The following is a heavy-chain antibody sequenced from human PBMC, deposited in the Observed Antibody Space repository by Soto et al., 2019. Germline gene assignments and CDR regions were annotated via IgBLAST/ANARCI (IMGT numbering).Heavy chain of an antibody. CDR1: GFTFSSCA. Sequence: GGSLRLSCAASGFTFSSCAMGWVRQAPGKGLEWVSGISGNGGSTYYADSVKGRFTISRDTSKNTLYLQMDSLGAEDTAIYYCARLSREVNGDFDFWGQGTLVTVSS. J-gene: IGHJ4*02. CDR3: ARLSREVNGDFDF. V-gene: IGHV3-23*01. D-gene: IGHD2-21*01. CDR2: ISGNGGST.